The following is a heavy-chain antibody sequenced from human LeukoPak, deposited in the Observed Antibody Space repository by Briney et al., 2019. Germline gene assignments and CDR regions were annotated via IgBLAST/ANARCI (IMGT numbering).Heavy chain of an antibody. V-gene: IGHV1-2*02. CDR2: INPNSGGT. CDR1: GYTFTGYY. CDR3: ARDRSRYFDY. J-gene: IGHJ4*02. Sequence: ASVKVSCKASGYTFTGYYMHRVRQAPGQGLEWMGWINPNSGGTNYAQKFQGRVTMTRDTSISTVYMELSGLRSDDTAVYYCARDRSRYFDYWGQGTLVTVSS. D-gene: IGHD6-13*01.